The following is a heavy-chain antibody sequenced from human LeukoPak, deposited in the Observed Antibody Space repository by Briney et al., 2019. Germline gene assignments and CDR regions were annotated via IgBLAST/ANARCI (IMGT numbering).Heavy chain of an antibody. D-gene: IGHD6-13*01. CDR2: MNPNSGNT. V-gene: IGHV1-8*03. Sequence: ASVKVSCTASGYTFTSYDINWVRQATGQGLEWMGWMNPNSGNTGYAQKFQGRVTITRNTSISTAYMELSSLRSEDTAVYYCARGEYSSSWYAFDYWGQGTLVTVSS. CDR1: GYTFTSYD. CDR3: ARGEYSSSWYAFDY. J-gene: IGHJ4*02.